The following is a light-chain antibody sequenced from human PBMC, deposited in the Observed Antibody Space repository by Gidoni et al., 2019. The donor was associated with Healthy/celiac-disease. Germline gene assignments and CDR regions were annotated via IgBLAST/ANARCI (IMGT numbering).Light chain of an antibody. Sequence: VLTQSPATLSLSPGERATLSCRASQSVSSYLAWYQQKPGQAPRLLIYDASNRATGIPDGVSGSGSGTDFTLTISSLEPEDFAVYYCQQRSNWPTFGPXTKVDIK. J-gene: IGKJ3*01. CDR3: QQRSNWPT. CDR2: DAS. CDR1: QSVSSY. V-gene: IGKV3-11*01.